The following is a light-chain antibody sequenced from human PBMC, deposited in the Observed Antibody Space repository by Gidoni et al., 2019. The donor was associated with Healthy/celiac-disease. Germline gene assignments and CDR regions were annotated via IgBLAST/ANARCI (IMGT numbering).Light chain of an antibody. CDR1: QSSSSY. Sequence: DIQMTQSPSSLSASVGDSVTITCRASQSSSSYLNWYQQKPGKAPKLLIYAASSLQSGVPSRFSGSGSGTDFTLTISSLQPEDFATYYCQQSYSTPRLTFXGXTKVEIK. V-gene: IGKV1-39*01. CDR3: QQSYSTPRLT. CDR2: AAS. J-gene: IGKJ4*01.